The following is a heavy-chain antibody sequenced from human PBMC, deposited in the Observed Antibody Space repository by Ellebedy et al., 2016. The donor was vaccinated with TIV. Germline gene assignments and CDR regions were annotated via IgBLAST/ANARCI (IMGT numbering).Heavy chain of an antibody. Sequence: PGGSLRLSCAASGFTFSSYGMHWVRQAPGKGLEWVEVRWYDGSNKYYADSVKGRFPISRENSKNTLYLQMNSLRSEDTAVYYCARGSSSGWYSWGQGTLVTVSS. J-gene: IGHJ5*02. D-gene: IGHD6-19*01. CDR3: ARGSSSGWYS. CDR2: RWYDGSNK. V-gene: IGHV3-33*01. CDR1: GFTFSSYG.